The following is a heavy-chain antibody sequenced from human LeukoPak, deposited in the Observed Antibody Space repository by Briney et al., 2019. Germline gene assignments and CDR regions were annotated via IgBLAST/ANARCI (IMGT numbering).Heavy chain of an antibody. J-gene: IGHJ4*02. CDR1: GFTFSSYG. Sequence: GGSLRLSCAASGFTFSSYGMHWVRQAPGQGLGWVSFISYDGSKKYYADSVQGRFTITRDNSKSTVYMQLNSLRAEDTAMYYCAKDPGGIVENGGVDYWGQGTLVTVPS. CDR3: AKDPGGIVENGGVDY. V-gene: IGHV3-30*18. D-gene: IGHD1-26*01. CDR2: ISYDGSKK.